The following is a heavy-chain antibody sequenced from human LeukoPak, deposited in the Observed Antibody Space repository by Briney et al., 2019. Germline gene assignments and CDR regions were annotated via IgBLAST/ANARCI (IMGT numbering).Heavy chain of an antibody. J-gene: IGHJ5*02. V-gene: IGHV4-34*01. CDR3: ARCEGFDYGDLNWFDP. CDR2: INHSGST. CDR1: GGSFSGYY. D-gene: IGHD4-17*01. Sequence: SETLSLTCAVYGGSFSGYYWSWIRQPPGKGLEWIGEINHSGSTNYNPSLKSRVTISVDTSKNQFSLKLSSVTAADTAVYYCARCEGFDYGDLNWFDPWGQGTLVTVSS.